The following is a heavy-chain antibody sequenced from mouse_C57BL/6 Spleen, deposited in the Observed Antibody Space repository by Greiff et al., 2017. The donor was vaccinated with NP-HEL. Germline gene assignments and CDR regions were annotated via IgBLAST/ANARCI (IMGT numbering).Heavy chain of an antibody. CDR1: GYTFTSYW. D-gene: IGHD2-4*01. CDR2: IDPNSGGT. Sequence: VQLQQPGAELVKPGASVKLSCKASGYTFTSYWMHWVKQRPGRGLEWIGRIDPNSGGTKYNEKFKSQATLTVDKPSSTAYMQLSSLTSEDSAVYKYAGGGYYEYDSAAWFAYWGQGTLVTVSA. V-gene: IGHV1-72*01. CDR3: AGGGYYEYDSAAWFAY. J-gene: IGHJ3*01.